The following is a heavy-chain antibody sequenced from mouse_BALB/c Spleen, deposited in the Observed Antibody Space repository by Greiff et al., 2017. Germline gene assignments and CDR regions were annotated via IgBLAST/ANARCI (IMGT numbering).Heavy chain of an antibody. CDR2: IDPSDSYT. J-gene: IGHJ2*01. V-gene: IGHV1-69*02. CDR1: GYTFTSYW. Sequence: QVQLQQPGAELVKPGASVKLSCKASGYTFTSYWMHWVKQRPGQGLEWIGEIDPSDSYTNYNQKFKGKATLTVDKSSSTAYMQLSSLTSEDSAVYDCERAFDYWGQGTTLTVSS. CDR3: ERAFDY.